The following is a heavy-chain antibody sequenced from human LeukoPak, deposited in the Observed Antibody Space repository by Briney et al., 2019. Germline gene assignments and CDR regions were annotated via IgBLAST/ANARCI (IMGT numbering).Heavy chain of an antibody. CDR2: VSARGDKT. CDR3: ARDIHDSSGYYYDY. Sequence: RGSLRLSCVASGFTFSGYTMSWVRQAPGKGPEWLSAVSARGDKTYYADSVKGRFTVSRDNSKDTLFLQMISLRAEDTALYYCARDIHDSSGYYYDYWGQGTLVTVSP. CDR1: GFTFSGYT. J-gene: IGHJ4*02. V-gene: IGHV3-23*01. D-gene: IGHD3-22*01.